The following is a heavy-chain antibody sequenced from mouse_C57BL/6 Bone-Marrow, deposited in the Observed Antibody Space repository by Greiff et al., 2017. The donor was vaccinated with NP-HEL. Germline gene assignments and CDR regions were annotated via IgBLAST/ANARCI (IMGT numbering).Heavy chain of an antibody. D-gene: IGHD4-1*01. CDR1: GYTFTSYW. V-gene: IGHV1-50*01. CDR2: IDPADSYT. Sequence: QVQLQQPGAELVKPGASVKLSCKASGYTFTSYWMQWVKQRPGQGLEWIGEIDPADSYTNYNQKFKGKATLTVDTSSSTAYMQLSSLTSEDAAVYYCANWDEPVVDYWGQGTTLTVSS. J-gene: IGHJ2*01. CDR3: ANWDEPVVDY.